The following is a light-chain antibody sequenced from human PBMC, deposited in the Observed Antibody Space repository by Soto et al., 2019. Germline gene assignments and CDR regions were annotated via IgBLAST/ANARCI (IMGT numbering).Light chain of an antibody. J-gene: IGKJ1*01. V-gene: IGKV3-15*01. CDR1: QSVGAN. CDR3: QQYNNWPQT. CDR2: GVP. Sequence: ERVMTQSPVTLSVSRGESVTLSCRASQSVGANLAWYQQKPGQAPSLLIYGVPTRATGIPTRFSGSGSGRQFTLTISSLQSEDFAVYYCQQYNNWPQTFGQGTKVDI.